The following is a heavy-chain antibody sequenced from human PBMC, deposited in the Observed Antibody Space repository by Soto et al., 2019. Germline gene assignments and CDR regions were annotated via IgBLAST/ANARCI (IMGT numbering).Heavy chain of an antibody. J-gene: IGHJ5*02. Sequence: PSETLSLTCTVSGGSISSYYWSWIRQPPGKGLEWIGYIYYSGSTNYNPSLKSRVTISVDTSKNQFSLKLSSVTAADTAVYYCARDGAAGTTDEWLDPWGQGTLVTVSS. CDR3: ARDGAAGTTDEWLDP. D-gene: IGHD6-13*01. CDR1: GGSISSYY. V-gene: IGHV4-59*01. CDR2: IYYSGST.